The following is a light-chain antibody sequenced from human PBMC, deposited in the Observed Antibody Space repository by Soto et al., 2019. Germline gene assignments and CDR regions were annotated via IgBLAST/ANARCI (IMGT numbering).Light chain of an antibody. J-gene: IGLJ3*02. CDR3: CSYAVANTLV. V-gene: IGLV2-11*01. Sequence: QSVLTQPRSVSGSPGQSVTFSCIGTSSDIGTYNFVSWYQQNPGKAPKLLIYDVTKRPSGVPDRFSGSKSGNTASLTISGLQSEDEADYYCCSYAVANTLVFGGGTKVTV. CDR2: DVT. CDR1: SSDIGTYNF.